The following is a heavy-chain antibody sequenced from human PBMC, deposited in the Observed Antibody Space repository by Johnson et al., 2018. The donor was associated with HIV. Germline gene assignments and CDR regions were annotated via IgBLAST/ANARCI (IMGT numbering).Heavy chain of an antibody. J-gene: IGHJ3*01. D-gene: IGHD6-13*01. CDR3: ASSRYSRRWYEYSGF. Sequence: VQLVESGGGLVQPGGSLRLSCAASGFTFSTYGMHWVRQAPGKGLEWVAVITYDGTNKFYADSVKGRFTISRDNSKNTMFLQMNSLRPEDTAMYYCASSRYSRRWYEYSGFWGQGTMVTVSS. V-gene: IGHV3-30*03. CDR1: GFTFSTYG. CDR2: ITYDGTNK.